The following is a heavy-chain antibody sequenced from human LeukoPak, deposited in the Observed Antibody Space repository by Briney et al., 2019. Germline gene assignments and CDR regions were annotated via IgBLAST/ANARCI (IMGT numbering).Heavy chain of an antibody. D-gene: IGHD1-26*01. CDR2: ISGYNDDT. J-gene: IGHJ3*02. V-gene: IGHV1-18*01. CDR1: GYIFTTYG. Sequence: ASVKVSCKASGYIFTTYGISWVRQAPGQGLEWMGWISGYNDDTNYAQKLQGRVIMTTDTSTSTAYMELRSLTSDDTAVYYCARDHGFSGGSYFDTFDIWGRGTMVTVSS. CDR3: ARDHGFSGGSYFDTFDI.